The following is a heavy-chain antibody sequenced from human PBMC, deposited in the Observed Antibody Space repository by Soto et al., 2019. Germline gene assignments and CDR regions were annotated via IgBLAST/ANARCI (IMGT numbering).Heavy chain of an antibody. CDR1: GFTFSSYA. J-gene: IGHJ4*02. V-gene: IGHV3-23*01. CDR2: ISGSGGST. CDR3: AKAPFYCSGGSCYFDY. D-gene: IGHD2-15*01. Sequence: SLRLSCAASGFTFSSYAMSWVRQAPGKGLEWVSAISGSGGSTYYADSVKGRFTISRDNSKNTLYLQMNSLRAEDTAVYYCAKAPFYCSGGSCYFDYWGQGTLVTVS.